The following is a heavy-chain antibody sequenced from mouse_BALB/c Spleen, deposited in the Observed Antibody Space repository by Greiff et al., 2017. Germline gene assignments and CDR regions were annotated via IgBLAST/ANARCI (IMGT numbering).Heavy chain of an antibody. CDR1: GFSLTGYG. CDR2: IWGDGST. CDR3: ARGSTMITYYFDY. V-gene: IGHV2-6-7*01. Sequence: QVQLQQSGPGLVAPSQSLSITCTVSGFSLTGYGVNWVRQPPGKGLEWLGMIWGDGSTDYNSALKSRLSISKDNSKSQVFLKMNSLQTDDTARYYCARGSTMITYYFDYWGQGTTLTVSS. D-gene: IGHD2-4*01. J-gene: IGHJ2*01.